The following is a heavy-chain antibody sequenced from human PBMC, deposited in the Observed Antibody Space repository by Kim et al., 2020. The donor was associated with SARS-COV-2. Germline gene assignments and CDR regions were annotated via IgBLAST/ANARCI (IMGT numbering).Heavy chain of an antibody. J-gene: IGHJ6*02. V-gene: IGHV1-69*13. CDR1: GGTFSSYA. D-gene: IGHD2-15*01. CDR2: IIPIFGTA. CDR3: ASFYCSGGSCYFSSPYYYGMDV. Sequence: SVTVSCKASGGTFSSYAISWVRQAPGQGLEWMGGIIPIFGTANYAQKFQGRVTITADESTSTAYMELSSLRSEDTAVYYCASFYCSGGSCYFSSPYYYGMDVWGQGTTVTVSS.